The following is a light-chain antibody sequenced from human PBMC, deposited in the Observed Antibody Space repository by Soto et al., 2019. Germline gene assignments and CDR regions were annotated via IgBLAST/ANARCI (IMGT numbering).Light chain of an antibody. CDR3: QQSHSAPLT. CDR2: AAS. CDR1: QSITSH. Sequence: QMTQSPSSRFASVGDRVSITCRSSQSITSHLNWYQQKVGQSPKLLIYAASTLQSGVPPRFSSSGSVTEFTLTIRGLQREDFATYYSQQSHSAPLTFDGGTKVEIK. J-gene: IGKJ4*01. V-gene: IGKV1-39*01.